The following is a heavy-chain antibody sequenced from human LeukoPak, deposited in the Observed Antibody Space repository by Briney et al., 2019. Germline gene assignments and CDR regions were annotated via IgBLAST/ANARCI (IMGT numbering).Heavy chain of an antibody. D-gene: IGHD3-22*01. J-gene: IGHJ3*02. CDR1: GGSISSFY. CDR2: IYYSGKT. Sequence: SETLSLTCTVSGGSISSFYWTWIRQPPGKGLEWIGYIYYSGKTNYNPSLESRVTISVDTSKNQSSLKLRSVTAADTAIYYCARQDYDSSGYHHGFDIWGQGTMVTVSS. V-gene: IGHV4-59*08. CDR3: ARQDYDSSGYHHGFDI.